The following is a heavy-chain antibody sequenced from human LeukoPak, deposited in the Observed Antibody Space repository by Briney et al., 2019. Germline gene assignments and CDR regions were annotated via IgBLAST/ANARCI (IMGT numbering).Heavy chain of an antibody. Sequence: PGGSLRLSCAASGFTFSSYGMHWVRQAPGKGLEWVAVIWYDGSNKYYADSVKGRFTISRDNSKNTLYLQMNSLRDEDTAVYYCAKWGDFDVLTGYYVPDFWGQGTLATVSS. V-gene: IGHV3-33*06. CDR3: AKWGDFDVLTGYYVPDF. CDR2: IWYDGSNK. D-gene: IGHD3-9*01. J-gene: IGHJ4*02. CDR1: GFTFSSYG.